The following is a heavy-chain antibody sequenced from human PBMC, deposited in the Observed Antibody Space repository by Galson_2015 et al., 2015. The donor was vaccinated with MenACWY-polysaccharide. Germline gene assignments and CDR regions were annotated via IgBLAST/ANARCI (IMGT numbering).Heavy chain of an antibody. CDR2: IHNVGSPT. J-gene: IGHJ3*02. CDR3: ARESSRIVFHAFDI. Sequence: SLRLSCAASGLTFRSSGMHWVRQAPGKGLEWVALIHNVGSPTACADSVKGRFTISRDNSKNTLYLEMNSLRAEDTAVYYCARESSRIVFHAFDIWGQGTMVTVSS. D-gene: IGHD6-19*01. CDR1: GLTFRSSG. V-gene: IGHV3-33*01.